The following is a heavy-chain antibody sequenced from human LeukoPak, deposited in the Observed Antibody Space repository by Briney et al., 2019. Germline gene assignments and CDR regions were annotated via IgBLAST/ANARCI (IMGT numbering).Heavy chain of an antibody. CDR1: GYTFTSYD. CDR3: ARLPLRYFDWLLSRGPYYYYGMDV. V-gene: IGHV1-8*01. J-gene: IGHJ6*02. CDR2: MNPNSGNT. D-gene: IGHD3-9*01. Sequence: ASVKVSCKSSGYTFTSYDINWVRQATGQGLAWMGWMNPNSGNTGYAQKFQGRVTMTRNTSISTAYMELSSLRSEDTAVYYCARLPLRYFDWLLSRGPYYYYGMDVWGQGTTVTVSS.